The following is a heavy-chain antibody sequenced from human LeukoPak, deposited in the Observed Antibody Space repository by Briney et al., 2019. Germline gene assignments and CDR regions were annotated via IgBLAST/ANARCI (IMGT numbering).Heavy chain of an antibody. D-gene: IGHD4-23*01. V-gene: IGHV3-33*01. CDR2: IWYDGSNK. J-gene: IGHJ3*02. Sequence: PGRSLRLSCAASGFTFSSYGMHWVRQAPGKGLEWVAVIWYDGSNKYYADSVKGRLTISRDNSKNTLYFQMNSLRAEDTAVYYCARGTFYGGNYPFAFDIWGQGTMVTVSS. CDR1: GFTFSSYG. CDR3: ARGTFYGGNYPFAFDI.